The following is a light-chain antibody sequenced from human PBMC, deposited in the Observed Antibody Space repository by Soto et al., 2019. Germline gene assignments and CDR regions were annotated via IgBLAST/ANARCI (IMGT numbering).Light chain of an antibody. J-gene: IGKJ5*01. CDR3: QQAASLPIT. CDR2: AAF. V-gene: IGKV1-12*01. Sequence: IQMTQSPSSVSASVGDRVTISCRASEDINSRLAWYQQKPGNAPKLLIYAAFILQSGVPSRFSGYGSGTDFTLSISSLQPEDFATYYCQQAASLPITFGQGTRLAIK. CDR1: EDINSR.